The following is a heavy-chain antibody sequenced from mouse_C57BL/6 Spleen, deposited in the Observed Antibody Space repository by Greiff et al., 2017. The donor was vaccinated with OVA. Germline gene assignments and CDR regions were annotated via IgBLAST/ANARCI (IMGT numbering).Heavy chain of an antibody. CDR1: GYTFTSYW. CDR2: IDPSDSET. J-gene: IGHJ4*01. D-gene: IGHD1-1*01. V-gene: IGHV1-52*01. CDR3: ARNYGSSYPYYAMDY. Sequence: QVQLQQPGAELVRPGSSVKLSCKASGYTFTSYWMHWVKQRPIQGLEWIGNIDPSDSETHYNQKFKDKATLTVDKSSSTAYMQLSSLTSEDSAVYYGARNYGSSYPYYAMDYWGQGTSVTVSS.